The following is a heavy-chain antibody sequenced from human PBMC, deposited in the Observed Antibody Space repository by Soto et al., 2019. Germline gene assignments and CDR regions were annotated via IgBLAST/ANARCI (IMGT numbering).Heavy chain of an antibody. CDR2: IYYSGRT. J-gene: IGHJ4*02. V-gene: IGHV4-39*01. Sequence: SETLSLTCTVSGGSISSSSYYWGWIRQPPGKGLEWIGSIYYSGRTFYSPSLKSRVIISVDTSKNQFSLKLSSVTAADTAVYYCARHLNAAATTTIWGQGTLVTSPQ. CDR1: GGSISSSSYY. CDR3: ARHLNAAATTTI. D-gene: IGHD6-13*01.